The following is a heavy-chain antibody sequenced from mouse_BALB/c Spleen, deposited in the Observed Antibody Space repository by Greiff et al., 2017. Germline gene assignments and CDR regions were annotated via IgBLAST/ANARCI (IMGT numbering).Heavy chain of an antibody. V-gene: IGHV1S137*01. D-gene: IGHD1-1*01. CDR1: GYTFTDYA. CDR2: ISTYYGDA. Sequence: VQLQHSGAELVRPGVSVKISCKGSGYTFTDYAMHWVKQSHAKSLEWIGVISTYYGDASYNQKFKGKATMTVDKSSSTAYMELARLTSEDSAIYYCARGELRSYYFDYWGQGTTLTVSS. J-gene: IGHJ2*01. CDR3: ARGELRSYYFDY.